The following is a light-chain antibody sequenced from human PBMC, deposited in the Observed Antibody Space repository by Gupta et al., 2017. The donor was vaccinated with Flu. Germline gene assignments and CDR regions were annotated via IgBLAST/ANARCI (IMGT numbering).Light chain of an antibody. CDR1: QVIGDD. CDR3: RQRHNCPFT. CDR2: GAS. Sequence: PPTQSASVRDRVTNTGRARQVIGDDLRWCQQKTGTAPELHISGASSLQSRVPPRIRSSGSGADLNLTISGRQHDELATYSCRQRHNCPFTFGHGTKVDF. V-gene: IGKV1-6*01. J-gene: IGKJ3*01.